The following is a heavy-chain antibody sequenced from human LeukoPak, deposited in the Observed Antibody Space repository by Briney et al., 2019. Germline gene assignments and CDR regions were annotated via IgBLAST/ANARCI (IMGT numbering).Heavy chain of an antibody. J-gene: IGHJ3*02. V-gene: IGHV4-34*01. D-gene: IGHD3-9*01. CDR2: INHSGST. CDR3: ARAYDILTGYYKRAGAFDI. Sequence: SETLSLTCAVYGGSFSSHYWSWIRQPPGKGLEWIGEINHSGSTNYNPSLKSRVTISVDTSKNQFSLKLSSVTAADTAVYYCARAYDILTGYYKRAGAFDIWGQGTLVTVSS. CDR1: GGSFSSHY.